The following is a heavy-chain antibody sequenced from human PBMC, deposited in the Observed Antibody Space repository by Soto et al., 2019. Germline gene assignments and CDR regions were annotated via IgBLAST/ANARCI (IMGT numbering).Heavy chain of an antibody. CDR1: GGSFSGYY. Sequence: PSETLSLTCAVYGGSFSGYYWSWIRQPPGKGLEWIGEINHSGSTNYNPSLKSRVTISVDTSKNQFSLKLSSVTAADTAVYYCARGHLYYGSGSYFGWFDPWGQGTLVTVS. J-gene: IGHJ5*02. CDR3: ARGHLYYGSGSYFGWFDP. D-gene: IGHD3-10*01. V-gene: IGHV4-34*01. CDR2: INHSGST.